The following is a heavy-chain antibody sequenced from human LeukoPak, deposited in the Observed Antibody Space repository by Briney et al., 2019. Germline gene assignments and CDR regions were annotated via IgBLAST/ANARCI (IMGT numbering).Heavy chain of an antibody. V-gene: IGHV3-33*08. D-gene: IGHD1-26*01. J-gene: IGHJ4*02. CDR3: AAHHGELGYFDY. Sequence: GGSLRLSCAASGFTLSSYAMHWVRQAPGKGLEWVAVIWYDGSNKYYADSVKGRFTISRDNSKNTLYLQMNSLRAEDTAVYYCAAHHGELGYFDYWGQGTLVTVSS. CDR1: GFTLSSYA. CDR2: IWYDGSNK.